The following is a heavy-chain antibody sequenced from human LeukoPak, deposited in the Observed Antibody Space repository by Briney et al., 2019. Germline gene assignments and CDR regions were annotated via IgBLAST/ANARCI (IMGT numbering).Heavy chain of an antibody. Sequence: SETLSLTCAVSGYSISSGYYWGWILQPPGKGLEWIGGIYHSGSTYYNPSLKSRVTISVDTSKNQFSLKLSSVTAADTAVYYCARHGGRYAGLSYFDYWGQGTLVTVSS. V-gene: IGHV4-38-2*01. CDR1: GYSISSGYY. D-gene: IGHD3-16*01. CDR2: IYHSGST. CDR3: ARHGGRYAGLSYFDY. J-gene: IGHJ4*02.